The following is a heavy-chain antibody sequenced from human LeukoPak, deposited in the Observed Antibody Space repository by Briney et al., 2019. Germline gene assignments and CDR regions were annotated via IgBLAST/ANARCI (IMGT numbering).Heavy chain of an antibody. CDR1: GFTFSSYA. V-gene: IGHV3-23*01. CDR3: AKVRYGSGSYPWDY. CDR2: ISGSGGST. D-gene: IGHD3-10*01. Sequence: GGSLRLSCAASGFTFSSYAMSWVRQAPGKGLEWVSAISGSGGSTYYADSVKGRFTISRDNSKNTLYLQMNSLRAEDTAVYYCAKVRYGSGSYPWDYWGQGTLVTVSS. J-gene: IGHJ4*02.